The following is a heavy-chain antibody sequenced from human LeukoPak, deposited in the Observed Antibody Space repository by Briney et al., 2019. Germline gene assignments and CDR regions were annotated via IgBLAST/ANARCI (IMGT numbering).Heavy chain of an antibody. D-gene: IGHD2-15*01. V-gene: IGHV1-2*02. CDR1: GYTFTGYY. CDR3: ARPRLVAATPFDY. J-gene: IGHJ4*02. CDR2: INPNSGGT. Sequence: ASVKVPCKAAGYTFTGYYMHWVRQAPGQGLEWMGWINPNSGGTNYAQKFQGRVTMTRDTSISTAYMELSRLRSDDTAVYYCARPRLVAATPFDYWGQGTLVTVSS.